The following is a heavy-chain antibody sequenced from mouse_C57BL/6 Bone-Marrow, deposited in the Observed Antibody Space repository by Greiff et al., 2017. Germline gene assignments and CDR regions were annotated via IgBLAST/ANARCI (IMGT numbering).Heavy chain of an antibody. CDR3: TSLIYYDYGLFAY. CDR1: GFNIKVDY. Sequence: EVQLQQSGAELVRPGASVKLSCTASGFNIKVDYMHWVKQRPEQGLEWIGWIDPENGDTEYASKFQGKATITADTSSNTAYLQLSSLTSEDTAVYYCTSLIYYDYGLFAYWGQGTLVTVSA. CDR2: IDPENGDT. V-gene: IGHV14-4*01. J-gene: IGHJ3*01. D-gene: IGHD2-4*01.